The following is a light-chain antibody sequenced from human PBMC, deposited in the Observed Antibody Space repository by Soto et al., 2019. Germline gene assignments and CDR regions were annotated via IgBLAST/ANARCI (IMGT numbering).Light chain of an antibody. Sequence: EIVLTQSPGTLSLSPGERATLSCRASQTVTNRYLAWYQQKRGQAPRLLIFGASIRDTGIPDRFSGSGSGTDFTLTISRLESEDSAVYYCQQYGGSPGTFGQVTKVEIK. CDR3: QQYGGSPGT. V-gene: IGKV3-20*01. CDR2: GAS. J-gene: IGKJ1*01. CDR1: QTVTNRY.